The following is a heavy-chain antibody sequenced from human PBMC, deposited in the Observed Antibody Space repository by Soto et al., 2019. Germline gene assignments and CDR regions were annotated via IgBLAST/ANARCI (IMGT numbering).Heavy chain of an antibody. J-gene: IGHJ6*03. CDR3: ARDISYCSSTSCLHYYMDV. D-gene: IGHD2-2*01. CDR2: ISAYNGNT. V-gene: IGHV1-18*01. CDR1: GYTFTSYG. Sequence: ASVKVSCKASGYTFTSYGISWVRQAPGQGLEWMGWISAYNGNTNYAQKLQGRVTMTTDTSTSTAYMELRSLRSDDTAVYYCARDISYCSSTSCLHYYMDVWGKGTTVTVSS.